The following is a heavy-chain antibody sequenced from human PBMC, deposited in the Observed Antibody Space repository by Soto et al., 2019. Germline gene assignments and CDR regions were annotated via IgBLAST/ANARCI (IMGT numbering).Heavy chain of an antibody. J-gene: IGHJ6*02. V-gene: IGHV1-8*01. CDR3: VRRQGIVSLPPRGMDV. Sequence: QVQLVQSGAEVKKPGASVKVSCKTYGYPFNNYEIHWVRQAPGQGLQWMGRMNPNSVNTDYAQKFQDRMSLTWNTSITTAFMGLSGLPPEDTPMYFCVRRQGIVSLPPRGMDVWGQGTTVIVSS. CDR2: MNPNSVNT. D-gene: IGHD2-15*01. CDR1: GYPFNNYE.